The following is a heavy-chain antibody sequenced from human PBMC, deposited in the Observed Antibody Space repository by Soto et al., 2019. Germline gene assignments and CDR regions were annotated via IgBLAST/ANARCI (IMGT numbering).Heavy chain of an antibody. CDR3: ARDFRERGYFDY. J-gene: IGHJ4*02. CDR2: IYHSGST. CDR1: GGSISSSNW. V-gene: IGHV4-4*02. Sequence: PSETLSLTCAVSGGSISSSNWWSWVRQPPGKGLEWIGEIYHSGSTNYNPSLKSRVTISVDKSKNQFPLKLGSVTAADTAVYYCARDFRERGYFDYWGQGTLVTVSS. D-gene: IGHD1-1*01.